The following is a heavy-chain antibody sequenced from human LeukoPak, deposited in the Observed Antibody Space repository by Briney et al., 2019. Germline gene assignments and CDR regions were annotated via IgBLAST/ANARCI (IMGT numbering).Heavy chain of an antibody. V-gene: IGHV1-24*01. J-gene: IGHJ4*02. Sequence: ASVKVSCKVSGYTLTELSMHWVRQAPGKGLEWMGGFDPEDGETIYAQKFQGRVTMTEDTSTDTAYMELSSLRSEDTAVYYCARGARGYDSPAYFDYWGQGTLVTVSS. CDR3: ARGARGYDSPAYFDY. CDR1: GYTLTELS. D-gene: IGHD5-12*01. CDR2: FDPEDGET.